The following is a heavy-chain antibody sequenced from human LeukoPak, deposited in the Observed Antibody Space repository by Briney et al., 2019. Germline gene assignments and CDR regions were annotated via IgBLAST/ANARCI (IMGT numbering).Heavy chain of an antibody. CDR1: GGTFSIYA. CDR2: IIPIFGTA. V-gene: IGHV1-69*13. D-gene: IGHD3-3*01. CDR3: AREVPSYDFWSGTNWFDP. Sequence: SVKVSCKASGGTFSIYAISWVRQAPGQGLEWMGGIIPIFGTANYAQKFQGRVTITADESTSTAYMELSSLRPEDTAVYYCAREVPSYDFWSGTNWFDPWGQGTLVTVSS. J-gene: IGHJ5*02.